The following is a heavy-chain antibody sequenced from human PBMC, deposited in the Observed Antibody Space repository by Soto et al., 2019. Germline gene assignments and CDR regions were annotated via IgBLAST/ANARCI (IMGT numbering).Heavy chain of an antibody. Sequence: QVQLVESGGGVVQPGRSLRLSCAASGFTFSSFAMHWVRQAPGKGLEWLAVISYDGYNKNYADPMKGRFTISRDNSNYTLFLQMNSLRGEDTAVYYCARDHLSVEWLPGPYYYGMDVWGQGATVTVSS. D-gene: IGHD6-19*01. CDR3: ARDHLSVEWLPGPYYYGMDV. CDR2: ISYDGYNK. J-gene: IGHJ6*02. V-gene: IGHV3-30-3*01. CDR1: GFTFSSFA.